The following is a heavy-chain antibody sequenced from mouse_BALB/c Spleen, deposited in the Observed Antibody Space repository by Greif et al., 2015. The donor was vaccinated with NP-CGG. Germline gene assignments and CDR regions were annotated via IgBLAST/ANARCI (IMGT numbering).Heavy chain of an antibody. CDR3: ARLFYYGYDEAY. Sequence: EVQLQQSGPSLVKPSKTLSLTCSVTGDSITSGYWNWIRKFPGNKLEYMGYISYSGSTYYNPSLKSRISITRDTSKNQDYLQLNSVTTEDTATYYCARLFYYGYDEAYWGQGTLVTVSA. D-gene: IGHD2-2*01. CDR1: GDSITSGY. J-gene: IGHJ3*01. CDR2: ISYSGST. V-gene: IGHV3-8*02.